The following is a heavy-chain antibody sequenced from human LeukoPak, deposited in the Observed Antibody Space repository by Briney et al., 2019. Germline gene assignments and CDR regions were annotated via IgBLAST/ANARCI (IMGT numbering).Heavy chain of an antibody. CDR1: GFTFSTYV. D-gene: IGHD3-10*02. Sequence: PGGSLRLSCAASGFTFSTYVLNWVRQAPGKGLEWVSYISSSGSTIYYADSVKGRFTISRDKAKNSLYLQMNSLRAEDTAVYYCAELGITMIGGVWGKGTTVTISS. CDR2: ISSSGSTI. CDR3: AELGITMIGGV. V-gene: IGHV3-48*01. J-gene: IGHJ6*04.